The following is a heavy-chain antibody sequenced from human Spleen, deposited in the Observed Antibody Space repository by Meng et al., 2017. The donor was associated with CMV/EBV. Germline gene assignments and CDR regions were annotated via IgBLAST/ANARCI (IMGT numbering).Heavy chain of an antibody. CDR2: IWFDGSNN. J-gene: IGHJ2*01. Sequence: LSLTCAASGFTFNDYHMHWVRQVPGKGLEWVAVIWFDGSNNFYAASVKGRFTTSRDNSKNTLYLHMNSLRAEDTATYYCAKPMLGSIEGWYFDLWGRGTLVTVSS. CDR1: GFTFNDYH. D-gene: IGHD3-10*01. CDR3: AKPMLGSIEGWYFDL. V-gene: IGHV3-33*06.